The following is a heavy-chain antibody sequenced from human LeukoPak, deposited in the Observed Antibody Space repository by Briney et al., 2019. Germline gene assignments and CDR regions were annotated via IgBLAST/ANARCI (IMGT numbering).Heavy chain of an antibody. CDR2: INPNSGGT. V-gene: IGHV1-2*06. D-gene: IGHD3-16*02. CDR3: AVLMITFGGVIAQTLTLDY. Sequence: ASVKVSCKASGYTFTCYYMHWVRQAPGQGLEWMGRINPNSGGTNYAQKFQGRVTMTRDTSISTAYMELSRLRSDDTAVYYCAVLMITFGGVIAQTLTLDYWGQGTLVTVSS. J-gene: IGHJ4*02. CDR1: GYTFTCYY.